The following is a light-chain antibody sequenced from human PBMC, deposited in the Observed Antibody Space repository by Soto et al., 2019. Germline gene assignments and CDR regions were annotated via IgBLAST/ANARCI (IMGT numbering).Light chain of an antibody. J-gene: IGLJ1*01. Sequence: QSALAQPPSASGSPGQSVTISCTGTSSDVGGYDYVSWYQQYPGKAPQLMIYEVTKRPSGVPDRFSGSKSGNTASLTVSGLQAEDEADYYCSSYGGSNTFVFGTGTKVTVL. CDR2: EVT. CDR1: SSDVGGYDY. V-gene: IGLV2-8*01. CDR3: SSYGGSNTFV.